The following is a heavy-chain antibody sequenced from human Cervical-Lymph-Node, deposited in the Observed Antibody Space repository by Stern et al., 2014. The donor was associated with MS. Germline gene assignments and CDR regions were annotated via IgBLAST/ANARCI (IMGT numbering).Heavy chain of an antibody. J-gene: IGHJ4*02. CDR2: IKSKTDGGTT. D-gene: IGHD6-13*01. V-gene: IGHV3-15*01. CDR1: GFTFSNAW. CDR3: TPDPSSWYEFPFDY. Sequence: EVQLVESGGGLVKPGGSLRLSCAASGFTFSNAWMSWVRQAPGKGLEWVGRIKSKTDGGTTDYAAPVKGRFTISRDDSKNTLYLQMNSLKTEDTAVYYCTPDPSSWYEFPFDYWGQGTLVTGSS.